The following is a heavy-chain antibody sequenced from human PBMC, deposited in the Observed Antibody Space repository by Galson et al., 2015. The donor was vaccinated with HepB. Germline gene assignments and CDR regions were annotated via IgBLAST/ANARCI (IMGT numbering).Heavy chain of an antibody. CDR1: GFTFSSYA. CDR3: AKEGGSGSYYLGGTDY. D-gene: IGHD3-10*01. Sequence: SLRLSCAASGFTFSSYAMSWVRQAPGKGLEWVSAISGSGGSTYYADSVKGRFTISRDNSKNTLYLQMNSLRAEDTAVYYCAKEGGSGSYYLGGTDYWGQGTLVTVSS. V-gene: IGHV3-23*01. CDR2: ISGSGGST. J-gene: IGHJ4*02.